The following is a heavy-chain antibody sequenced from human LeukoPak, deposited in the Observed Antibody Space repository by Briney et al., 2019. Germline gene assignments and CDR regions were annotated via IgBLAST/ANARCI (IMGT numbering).Heavy chain of an antibody. V-gene: IGHV3-30-3*01. Sequence: GRSLRLSCAASGFTFSSYAMHWVRQAPGKGLEWVAVISYDGSNKYYADSVKGRFTISRDNSKNTLYLQMNSLRAEDTAVYYCARSGESSGYLTDFDYWGQGTLVTVSS. CDR2: ISYDGSNK. J-gene: IGHJ4*02. CDR3: ARSGESSGYLTDFDY. CDR1: GFTFSSYA. D-gene: IGHD3-22*01.